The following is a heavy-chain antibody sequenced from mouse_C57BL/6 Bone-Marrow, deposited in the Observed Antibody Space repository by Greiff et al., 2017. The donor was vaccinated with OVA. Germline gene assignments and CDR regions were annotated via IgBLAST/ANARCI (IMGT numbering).Heavy chain of an antibody. J-gene: IGHJ1*03. D-gene: IGHD1-1*01. V-gene: IGHV1-54*01. CDR3: ARLVATRYFDV. CDR1: GYAFTNYL. Sequence: QVQLQQSGAELVRPGTSVKVSCKASGYAFTNYLIEWVKQRPGQGLEWIGVINPGSGGTNYNEKFKGKATLTADNSSSTAYMQRSSLTAESSVVYFFARLVATRYFDVWGTGTTVTVSS. CDR2: INPGSGGT.